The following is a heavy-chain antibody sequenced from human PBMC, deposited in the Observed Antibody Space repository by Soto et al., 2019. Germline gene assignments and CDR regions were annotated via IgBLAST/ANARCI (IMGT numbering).Heavy chain of an antibody. J-gene: IGHJ6*02. V-gene: IGHV1-46*01. Sequence: GASVKVSCKASGYTFTSYYMHWVRQAPGQGLEWMGIINPSGGSTSYAQKFQGRVTMTRDTSTSTVYMELSSLRSEDTAVYYCARVRGLVGATTPHYYYYGMDVWGQGTTVTVSS. CDR1: GYTFTSYY. CDR3: ARVRGLVGATTPHYYYYGMDV. D-gene: IGHD1-26*01. CDR2: INPSGGST.